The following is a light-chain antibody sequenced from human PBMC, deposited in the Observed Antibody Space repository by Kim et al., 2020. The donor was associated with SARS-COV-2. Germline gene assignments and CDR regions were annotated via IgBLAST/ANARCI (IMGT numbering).Light chain of an antibody. J-gene: IGKJ2*03. V-gene: IGKV4-1*01. CDR3: QPYYSSPYS. CDR2: WSS. CDR1: QSVLYSSNNKNY. Sequence: DIVMTQSPDSLAVSLGERATINCKSSQSVLYSSNNKNYLAWYQHKPGQPPNLLIYWSSTRESGVPDRFSGSGSGTDFTLTISSLQAEDVGVYYCQPYYSSPYSFGQGTKLEI.